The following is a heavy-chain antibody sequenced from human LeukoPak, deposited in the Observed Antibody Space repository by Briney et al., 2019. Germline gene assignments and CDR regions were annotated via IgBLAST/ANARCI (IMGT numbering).Heavy chain of an antibody. CDR1: GFTFSSYW. CDR2: IKQDGSEK. Sequence: GGSLRLSCAVSGFTFSSYWMSWVRQAPGKGLEWVANIKQDGSEKYYVDSVKGRFTISRDNAKNSLYLQMNSLRAEDTAVYYCASAVGYYDSSGYMADYWGQGTLVTVSS. CDR3: ASAVGYYDSSGYMADY. V-gene: IGHV3-7*01. D-gene: IGHD3-22*01. J-gene: IGHJ4*02.